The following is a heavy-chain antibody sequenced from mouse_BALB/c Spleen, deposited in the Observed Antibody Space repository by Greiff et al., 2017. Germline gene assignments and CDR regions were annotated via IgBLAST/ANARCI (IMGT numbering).Heavy chain of an antibody. CDR3: ARFRSTTATRYWYFDV. CDR1: GYTFTSYW. V-gene: IGHV1-7*01. J-gene: IGHJ1*01. Sequence: VKLMESGAELAKPGASVKMSCKASGYTFTSYWMHWVKQRPGQGLEWIGYINPSTGYTEYNQKFKDKATLTADKSSSTAYMQLSSLTSEDSAVYYCARFRSTTATRYWYFDVWGAGTTVTVSS. CDR2: INPSTGYT. D-gene: IGHD1-2*01.